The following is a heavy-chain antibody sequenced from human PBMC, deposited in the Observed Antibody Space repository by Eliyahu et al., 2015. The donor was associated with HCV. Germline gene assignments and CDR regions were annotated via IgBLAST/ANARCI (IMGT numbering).Heavy chain of an antibody. CDR3: TTGAPGGFDYYLDV. D-gene: IGHD3-10*01. CDR1: GFTFSKAW. V-gene: IGHV3-15*01. J-gene: IGHJ6*03. Sequence: EVQLVESGGGXVKPGGSLRLSCAAXGFTFSKAWMRWVRQXPGKGPEWIGRIKSKTDGGTTDYAAPVKGRFTISRDDSKSTLYLQMNSLKTEDTAVYYCTTGAPGGFDYYLDVWGQGTTVTVSS. CDR2: IKSKTDGGTT.